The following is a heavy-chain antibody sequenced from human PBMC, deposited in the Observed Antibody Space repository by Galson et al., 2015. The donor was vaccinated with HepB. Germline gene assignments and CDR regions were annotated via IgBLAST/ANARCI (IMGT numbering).Heavy chain of an antibody. V-gene: IGHV1-2*02. CDR2: INPNSGGT. D-gene: IGHD5-18*01. CDR1: GYTFTGYY. J-gene: IGHJ4*02. CDR3: ARAFRVDTAMVTRYFDY. Sequence: SVKVSCKASGYTFTGYYMHWVRQAPGQGLEWMGWINPNSGGTNYARKFQGRVTMTRDTSISTAYMELSRLRSDDTAVYYCARAFRVDTAMVTRYFDYWGQGTLVTVSS.